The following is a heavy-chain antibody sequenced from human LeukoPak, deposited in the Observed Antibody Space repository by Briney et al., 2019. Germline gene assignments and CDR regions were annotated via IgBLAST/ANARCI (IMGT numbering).Heavy chain of an antibody. Sequence: HSGGSLRLSCAASGFTFSSYWMHWVRQAPGKGLVWVPRINSDGSSTSYADSVKGRFTISRDNAKNTLYLQMNSLRAEDTAVYYCAKGGTHYYGSGEGVDYWGQGTLVTVSS. CDR2: INSDGSST. J-gene: IGHJ4*02. CDR3: AKGGTHYYGSGEGVDY. CDR1: GFTFSSYW. D-gene: IGHD3-10*01. V-gene: IGHV3-74*01.